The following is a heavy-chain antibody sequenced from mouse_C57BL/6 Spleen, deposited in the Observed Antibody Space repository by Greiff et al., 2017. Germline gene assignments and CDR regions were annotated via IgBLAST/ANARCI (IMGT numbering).Heavy chain of an antibody. Sequence: QVQLQQSGAELVKPGASVKISCKASGYAFSSYWMNWVKQRPGKGLEWIGQIYPGDGDTNYNGKFKGKATLTADKSSSTAYMQLSSLTSEDSAVYFCARAAYYSNRDDAMDYWGQGTSVTVSS. CDR2: IYPGDGDT. CDR3: ARAAYYSNRDDAMDY. J-gene: IGHJ4*01. V-gene: IGHV1-80*01. D-gene: IGHD2-5*01. CDR1: GYAFSSYW.